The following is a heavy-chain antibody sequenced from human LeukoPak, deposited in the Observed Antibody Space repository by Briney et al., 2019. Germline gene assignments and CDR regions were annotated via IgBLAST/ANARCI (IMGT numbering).Heavy chain of an antibody. CDR2: INHSGST. CDR1: GGSFSGYY. V-gene: IGHV4-34*01. D-gene: IGHD4-17*01. CDR3: ASLTRTVTSSYYYYYMDV. Sequence: PSETLSLTCAVYGGSFSGYYWSWIRQPPGKGLEWIGEINHSGSTNYNPSLKSRVTISVDTSKNQFSLKLSSVTAADTAVYYCASLTRTVTSSYYYYYMDVWGKGTTVTVSS. J-gene: IGHJ6*03.